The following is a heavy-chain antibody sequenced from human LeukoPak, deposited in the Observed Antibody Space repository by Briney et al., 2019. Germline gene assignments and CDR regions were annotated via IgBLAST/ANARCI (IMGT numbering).Heavy chain of an antibody. CDR2: ISYDGSNK. Sequence: GRSLRLSCAASGFTFSSYAMHWVRQAPGKGLEWVAVISYDGSNKYYADSVKGRFTISRDNSKNTLYLQMNSLRAEDTAVYYCAKDLEAYYDILTGLFDIWGQGTMVTVSS. D-gene: IGHD3-9*01. J-gene: IGHJ3*02. V-gene: IGHV3-30-3*01. CDR3: AKDLEAYYDILTGLFDI. CDR1: GFTFSSYA.